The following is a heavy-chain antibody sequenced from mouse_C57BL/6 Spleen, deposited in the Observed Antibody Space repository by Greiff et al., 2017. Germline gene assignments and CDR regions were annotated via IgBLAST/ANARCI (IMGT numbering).Heavy chain of an antibody. CDR1: GYTFTSYW. CDR3: EKGELGRAYFDV. Sequence: QVQLQQPGAELVRPGSSVKLSCKASGYTFTSYWMHWVKQRPIQGLEWIGNIDPSDSETHYNQKFKDKATLTVDKSSSTAYMQLSSLTSEDSAVSSFEKGELGRAYFDVWGTGTTVTVSA. CDR2: IDPSDSET. V-gene: IGHV1-52*01. D-gene: IGHD4-1*01. J-gene: IGHJ1*03.